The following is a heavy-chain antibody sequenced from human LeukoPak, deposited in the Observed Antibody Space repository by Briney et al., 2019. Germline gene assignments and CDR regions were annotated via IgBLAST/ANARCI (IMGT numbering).Heavy chain of an antibody. Sequence: PGRSLRLSCAASGFTFSSYGMHWVRQAPGKGLEWVAVIWYDGSNKYYADSVKGRFTISRDNSKNTLYLQMNSLRAEDTAVYYCARGREAADPYYFDYWGQGTLVTVSS. CDR2: IWYDGSNK. J-gene: IGHJ4*02. D-gene: IGHD6-13*01. V-gene: IGHV3-33*01. CDR3: ARGREAADPYYFDY. CDR1: GFTFSSYG.